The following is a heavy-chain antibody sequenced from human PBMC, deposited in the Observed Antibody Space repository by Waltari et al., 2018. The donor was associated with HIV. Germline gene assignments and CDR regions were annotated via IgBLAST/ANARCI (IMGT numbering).Heavy chain of an antibody. CDR2: INHSGST. D-gene: IGHD3-10*01. CDR3: ARGRKNYYGSGSYYYDY. CDR1: GGSFSGYY. Sequence: QVQLQQWGAGLLKPSETLSLTCAVYGGSFSGYYWSWLRQPPGKGLEWIGEINHSGSTNYNPSLKSRVTISVDTSKNQCSLKLSSVTAADTAVYYCARGRKNYYGSGSYYYDYWGQGTLVTVSS. J-gene: IGHJ4*02. V-gene: IGHV4-34*01.